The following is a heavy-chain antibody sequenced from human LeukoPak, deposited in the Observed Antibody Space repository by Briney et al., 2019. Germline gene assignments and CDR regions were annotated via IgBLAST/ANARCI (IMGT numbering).Heavy chain of an antibody. CDR3: AREQKWFGESSSRGDPYYYGMDV. V-gene: IGHV3-33*01. D-gene: IGHD3-10*01. Sequence: PGGSLRLSCAASGFTFSRYGMHWVRQAPGKGLVGVAAIWYEGRSKYFVDSVKGRFTISRDNSKNTLYLQMNSLRVEDTAVYYCAREQKWFGESSSRGDPYYYGMDVWGQGTTVTVSS. CDR2: IWYEGRSK. CDR1: GFTFSRYG. J-gene: IGHJ6*02.